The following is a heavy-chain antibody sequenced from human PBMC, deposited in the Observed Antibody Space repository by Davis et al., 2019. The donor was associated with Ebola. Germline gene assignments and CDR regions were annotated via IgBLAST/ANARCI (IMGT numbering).Heavy chain of an antibody. CDR2: TRNKANSYTT. CDR3: ARDMMRRGYDPFDY. V-gene: IGHV3-72*01. Sequence: GGSLRLSCAASGFTFSDHYMDWVRQAPGKGLEWVGRTRNKANSYTTEYAASVKGRFTISRDDSKNSLYLQMNSLKTEDTAVYYCARDMMRRGYDPFDYWGQGTLVTVSS. J-gene: IGHJ4*02. CDR1: GFTFSDHY. D-gene: IGHD5-12*01.